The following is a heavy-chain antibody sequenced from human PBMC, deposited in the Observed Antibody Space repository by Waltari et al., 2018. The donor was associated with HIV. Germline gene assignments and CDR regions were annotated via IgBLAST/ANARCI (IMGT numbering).Heavy chain of an antibody. Sequence: QVQLVQSGAEVKKPGASVQVSCNASGFAFSSYDISWVRQAPGQGLEWMGWFSVYNGNTNYAQKLQGRVTMTTDTSTRTAYMELRSLRSDDTAVYYCAREVHCGSSIRCYRGGLDYWGQGTLVTVSS. CDR1: GFAFSSYD. J-gene: IGHJ4*02. CDR2: FSVYNGNT. D-gene: IGHD2-2*01. V-gene: IGHV1-18*01. CDR3: AREVHCGSSIRCYRGGLDY.